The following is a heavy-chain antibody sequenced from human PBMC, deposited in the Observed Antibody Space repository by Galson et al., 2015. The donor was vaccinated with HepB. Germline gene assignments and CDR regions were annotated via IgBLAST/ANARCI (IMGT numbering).Heavy chain of an antibody. Sequence: SVKVSCKASGGTFSSYAISWVRQAPGQGLEWMGGIIPILGIANYAQKFQGRVTITADKSTSTAYMELSSLRSEDTAVYYCARSTCTGGVCYTVAAYYYMDVWGKGTTVTVSS. J-gene: IGHJ6*03. CDR2: IIPILGIA. CDR3: ARSTCTGGVCYTVAAYYYMDV. D-gene: IGHD2-8*02. CDR1: GGTFSSYA. V-gene: IGHV1-69*10.